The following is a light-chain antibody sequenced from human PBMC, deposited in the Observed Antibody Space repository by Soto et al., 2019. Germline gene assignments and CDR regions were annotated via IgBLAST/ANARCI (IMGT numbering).Light chain of an antibody. CDR1: SSNIGNTY. Sequence: QSVLTQPPSVSAAPGQKVTISCSGSSSNIGNTYVSWYQQLPGTAPKLLIYDNNQRPSGIPERFSGSKSGTSATLGITGLQTGDEADYYCGTWDSTLTTVVFGGVTKLTVL. CDR2: DNN. CDR3: GTWDSTLTTVV. V-gene: IGLV1-51*01. J-gene: IGLJ2*01.